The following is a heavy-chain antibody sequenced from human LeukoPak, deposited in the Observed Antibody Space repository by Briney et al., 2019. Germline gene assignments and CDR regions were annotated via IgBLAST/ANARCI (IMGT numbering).Heavy chain of an antibody. CDR2: IYSGGNT. J-gene: IGHJ3*02. CDR3: ARDASMSFGGFYAFDI. D-gene: IGHD3-10*01. CDR1: GFTFRNYA. V-gene: IGHV3-53*01. Sequence: PGRSLRLSCAASGFTFRNYAMSWVRQAPGKGLEWVSVIYSGGNTYYADSVKGRFTISRDNSKNTLYLQMNSLRAEDTAVYYCARDASMSFGGFYAFDIWGQGTVVTVSS.